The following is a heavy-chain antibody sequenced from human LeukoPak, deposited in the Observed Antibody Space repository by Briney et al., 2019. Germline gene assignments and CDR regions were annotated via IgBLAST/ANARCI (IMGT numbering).Heavy chain of an antibody. CDR3: ARDGDTAMILFAFDI. V-gene: IGHV4-59*01. Sequence: PSETLSLTCTVSGGSISRYYWSWLRQPPGKGLEGIGYTHYTGSTSVNPSLTSRVTISVDTSKNQFSLTVSSATAADTAVYYCARDGDTAMILFAFDIWGQGTMVTVSS. J-gene: IGHJ3*02. CDR1: GGSISRYY. D-gene: IGHD5-18*01. CDR2: THYTGST.